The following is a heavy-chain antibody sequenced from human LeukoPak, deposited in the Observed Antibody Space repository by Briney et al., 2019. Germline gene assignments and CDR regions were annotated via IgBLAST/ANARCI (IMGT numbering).Heavy chain of an antibody. CDR2: IKSRTDGGRT. CDR3: TIVRGYGSASYSDY. J-gene: IGHJ4*02. CDR1: GFTFSNTW. Sequence: GESLRLSCAASGFTFSNTWMSWVRQAPGKGLEWVGRIKSRTDGGRTDCAAPVKGRFTISRDDSQNTLYLQMDSLETDDTAIYYCTIVRGYGSASYSDYWGQGTLVTVSS. D-gene: IGHD3-10*01. V-gene: IGHV3-15*01.